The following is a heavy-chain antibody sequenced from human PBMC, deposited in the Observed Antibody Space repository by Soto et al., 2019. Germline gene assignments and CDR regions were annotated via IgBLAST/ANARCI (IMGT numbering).Heavy chain of an antibody. CDR2: ISYDGSNK. CDR3: AKELLWFEELYGAFDI. CDR1: GFTFSSYG. V-gene: IGHV3-30*18. Sequence: GGSLRLSCAASGFTFSSYGMHWVRQAPGKGLEWVAVISYDGSNKYYADSVKGRFTISRDNSKNTLYLQMNSLRAEDTAVYYCAKELLWFEELYGAFDIWGQGTMVTVSS. D-gene: IGHD3-10*01. J-gene: IGHJ3*02.